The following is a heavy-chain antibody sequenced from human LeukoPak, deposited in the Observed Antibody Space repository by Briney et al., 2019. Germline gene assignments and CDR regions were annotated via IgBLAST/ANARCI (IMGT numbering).Heavy chain of an antibody. V-gene: IGHV1-2*02. D-gene: IGHD3-9*01. CDR1: GYTFTGYY. J-gene: IGHJ4*02. CDR3: ARARNVLRYFDWLPITDY. CDR2: INPNSGGT. Sequence: GASVKVSCKASGYTFTGYYMHWVRQAPGQGLEWMGWINPNSGGTNYAQKFQGRVTMTRDTSISTAYMELSRLRSDDTAVYYCARARNVLRYFDWLPITDYWGQGTLVTVSS.